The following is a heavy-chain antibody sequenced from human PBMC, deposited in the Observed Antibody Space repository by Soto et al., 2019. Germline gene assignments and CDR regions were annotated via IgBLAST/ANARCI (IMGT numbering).Heavy chain of an antibody. D-gene: IGHD6-19*01. CDR3: ASSADSSGWYYFEY. CDR1: GGTFSSYA. CDR2: IIPIFGTA. J-gene: IGHJ4*02. Sequence: QVQLVQSGAEVKKPGSSVKVSCKASGGTFSSYAISWVRQAPGQGLEWMGGIIPIFGTANYAQKLQGRVKITAEESTSTAYMELSSLKSEDTAVYYCASSADSSGWYYFEYWGQGTRVTVSS. V-gene: IGHV1-69*12.